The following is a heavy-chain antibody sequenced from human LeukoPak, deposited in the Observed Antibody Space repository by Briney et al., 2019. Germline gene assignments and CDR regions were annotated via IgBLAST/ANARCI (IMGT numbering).Heavy chain of an antibody. Sequence: GESLRISCKGSGYSFTSYWITWVRQMPGKGLEWMGIIYPGDSDTRYSPSFQGQVTISADKSISTAYPQWSSLKASDTAMYYCARRPYDILTGYLEYYFDYWGQGTLVTVSS. CDR1: GYSFTSYW. CDR2: IYPGDSDT. D-gene: IGHD3-9*01. V-gene: IGHV5-51*01. CDR3: ARRPYDILTGYLEYYFDY. J-gene: IGHJ4*02.